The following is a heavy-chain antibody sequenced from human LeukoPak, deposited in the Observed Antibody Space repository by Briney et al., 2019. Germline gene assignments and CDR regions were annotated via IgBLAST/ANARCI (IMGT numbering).Heavy chain of an antibody. J-gene: IGHJ4*02. CDR2: ISANGSNK. Sequence: GGSLRLSCTASGFTFDKYAMEWVRQAPGKGLEWVAVISANGSNKYYGASVRGRFTSSRDNSKNMIYLQMNDVRPEDTAIYYCARDGHYGSGAMGYFDNWGQGTLVTVSS. V-gene: IGHV3-30*04. CDR3: ARDGHYGSGAMGYFDN. D-gene: IGHD3-10*01. CDR1: GFTFDKYA.